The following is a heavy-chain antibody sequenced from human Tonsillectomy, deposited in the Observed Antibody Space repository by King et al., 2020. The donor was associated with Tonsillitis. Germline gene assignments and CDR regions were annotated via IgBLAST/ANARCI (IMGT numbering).Heavy chain of an antibody. CDR1: GFTFKDYG. V-gene: IGHV3-9*01. Sequence: VQLVESGGGLVQPGRSLRLSCAASGFTFKDYGMHWVRQAPGGGLDGVSVLGWKGVRIVYPDPVKGRFTISRDNAKNSLYLQMNSLRAEDTALYYCAKDDCSGGSCYSPFDYWGQGTLVTVSS. D-gene: IGHD2-15*01. CDR3: AKDDCSGGSCYSPFDY. CDR2: LGWKGVRI. J-gene: IGHJ4*02.